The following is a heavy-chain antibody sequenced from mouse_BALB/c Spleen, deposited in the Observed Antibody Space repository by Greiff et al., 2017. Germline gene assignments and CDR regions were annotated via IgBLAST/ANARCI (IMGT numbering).Heavy chain of an antibody. CDR3: ARGGLRLRSYAMDY. CDR1: GFTFSSFG. D-gene: IGHD1-2*01. J-gene: IGHJ4*01. CDR2: ISSGSSTI. V-gene: IGHV5-17*02. Sequence: VQLKESGGGLVQPGGSRKLSCAASGFTFSSFGMHWVRQAPEKGLEWVAYISSGSSTIYYADTVKGRFTISRDNPKNTLFLQMTSLRSEDTAMYYCARGGLRLRSYAMDYWGQGTSVTVSS.